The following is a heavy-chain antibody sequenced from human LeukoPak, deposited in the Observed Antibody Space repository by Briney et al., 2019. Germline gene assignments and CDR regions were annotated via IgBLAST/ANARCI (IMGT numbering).Heavy chain of an antibody. CDR2: ISYDGSNK. CDR1: GFTFSSYG. J-gene: IGHJ4*02. CDR3: AKATYYYGPGSYYPKTHLGY. Sequence: PGRSLRLSCAASGFTFSSYGVHWVRQAPGKGLEWVAVISYDGSNKYYADSVKGRFTISRDNSKNTLYLQMNSLRAEDTAVYYCAKATYYYGPGSYYPKTHLGYWGQGTLVTVSS. D-gene: IGHD3-10*01. V-gene: IGHV3-30*18.